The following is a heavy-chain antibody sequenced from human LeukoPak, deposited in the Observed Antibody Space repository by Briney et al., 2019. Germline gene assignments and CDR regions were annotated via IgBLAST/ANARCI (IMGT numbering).Heavy chain of an antibody. CDR1: GYTFTSYD. CDR2: MNPNSGNT. V-gene: IGHV1-8*01. J-gene: IGHJ5*02. Sequence: GASVRVSCKASGYTFTSYDINWVRQATGQGLEWMGWMNPNSGNTGYAQKFQGRVTMTRNTSISTAYMELSSLRSEDTAVYYCARGSGVYSSGWYDWFDPWGQGTPVTVSS. D-gene: IGHD6-19*01. CDR3: ARGSGVYSSGWYDWFDP.